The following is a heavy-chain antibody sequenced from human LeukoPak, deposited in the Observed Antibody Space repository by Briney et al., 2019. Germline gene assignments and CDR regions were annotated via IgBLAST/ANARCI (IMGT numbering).Heavy chain of an antibody. Sequence: ASVKVSCKASGYTFTGYYMHWVRQAPGQGLEWMGWISAYNGNTDYAQKLQGRVTMTTDTSTSTAYMELRSLRSDDTAVYYCARDGGCYGDFDYWGQGTLVTVSS. CDR2: ISAYNGNT. CDR1: GYTFTGYY. D-gene: IGHD2-15*01. V-gene: IGHV1-18*04. CDR3: ARDGGCYGDFDY. J-gene: IGHJ4*02.